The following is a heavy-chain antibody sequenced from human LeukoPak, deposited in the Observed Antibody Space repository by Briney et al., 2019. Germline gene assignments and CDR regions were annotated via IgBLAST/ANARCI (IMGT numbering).Heavy chain of an antibody. J-gene: IGHJ5*02. D-gene: IGHD3-22*01. CDR1: GGSISSGGYY. CDR3: ARAGYYYDSSGYSLYWFDP. CDR2: IYYSGST. V-gene: IGHV4-31*03. Sequence: SQTLSLTCTVSGGSISSGGYYWSWIRQHPGKGPEWIGYIYYSGSTYYNPSLKSRVTISVDTSKNQFSLKLSSVTAADTAVYYCARAGYYYDSSGYSLYWFDPWGQGTLVTVSS.